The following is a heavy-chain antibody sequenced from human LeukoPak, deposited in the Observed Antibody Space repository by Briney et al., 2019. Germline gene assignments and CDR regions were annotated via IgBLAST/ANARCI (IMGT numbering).Heavy chain of an antibody. CDR2: IYYSGST. J-gene: IGHJ6*03. CDR1: GGSISDAAYY. Sequence: SQTLSLTCTVSGGSISDAAYYWSWIRQHPGEGLKWIGYIYYSGSTPYNPSLKSRVTISVDTSKNQFSLKLSSVTAADTAVYYCASSSSWYNYMDVWGKGTTVTVSS. CDR3: ASSSSWYNYMDV. V-gene: IGHV4-31*03. D-gene: IGHD6-13*01.